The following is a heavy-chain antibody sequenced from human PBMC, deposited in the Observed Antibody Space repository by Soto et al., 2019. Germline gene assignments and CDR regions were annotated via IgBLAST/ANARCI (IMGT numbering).Heavy chain of an antibody. J-gene: IGHJ6*02. CDR2: IYPGDSDT. CDR3: ARYKGDYGDYYYYGMDV. Sequence: GESLKISCKGSGYSFTSYWIGWVRQMPGKGLEWMGIIYPGDSDTRYSPAFQGQVTISADKSISTAYLQWSSLKASDTAMYYCARYKGDYGDYYYYGMDVWGQGTTVTVSS. D-gene: IGHD4-17*01. CDR1: GYSFTSYW. V-gene: IGHV5-51*01.